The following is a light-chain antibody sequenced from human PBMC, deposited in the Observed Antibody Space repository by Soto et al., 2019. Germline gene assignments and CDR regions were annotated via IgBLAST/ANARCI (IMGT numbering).Light chain of an antibody. Sequence: RTQSPSTLSASLGDRATLSCRASQSISSSLAWYQQKPGKAPKLLIYDASSLESGVPSRFSGSGSGTEFTLTISSLQPDDFATYYCQQYNSYSWTFGQGTKVDIK. CDR1: QSISSS. CDR2: DAS. J-gene: IGKJ1*01. V-gene: IGKV1-5*01. CDR3: QQYNSYSWT.